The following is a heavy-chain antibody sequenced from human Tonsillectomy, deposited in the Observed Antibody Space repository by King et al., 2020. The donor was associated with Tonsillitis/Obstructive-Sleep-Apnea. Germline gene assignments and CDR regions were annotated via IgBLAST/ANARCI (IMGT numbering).Heavy chain of an antibody. Sequence: VQLQQWGAGLLKPSETLSLTCAVYGGSFSAYYWSWIRQPPGKGLEWIGEINHSGGTNYNPSLPSRVTISVDTSKNQFSLKLSSMTAADTAVYYCARGREEIVVVVPATSRKTWFDPWGQGTLVTVSS. J-gene: IGHJ5*02. V-gene: IGHV4-34*01. D-gene: IGHD2-15*01. CDR2: INHSGGT. CDR3: ARGREEIVVVVPATSRKTWFDP. CDR1: GGSFSAYY.